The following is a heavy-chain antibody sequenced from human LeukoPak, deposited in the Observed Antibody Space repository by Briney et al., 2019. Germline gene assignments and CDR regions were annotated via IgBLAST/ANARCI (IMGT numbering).Heavy chain of an antibody. CDR1: GFTFSDYY. D-gene: IGHD3-9*01. Sequence: PGGSLRLSCVVSGFTFSDYYMSWIRQAPGKGLEWVSYISSSGSTIYYADSVKGRFTISRDNAKNSLYVQMNSLRAEDTAVYYCANLDYDMLTGYSKGGYWGQGTLVTVSS. CDR2: ISSSGSTI. V-gene: IGHV3-11*01. J-gene: IGHJ4*02. CDR3: ANLDYDMLTGYSKGGY.